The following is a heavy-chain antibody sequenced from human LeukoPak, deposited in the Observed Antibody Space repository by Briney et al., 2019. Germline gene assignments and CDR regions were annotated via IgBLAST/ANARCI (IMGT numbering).Heavy chain of an antibody. CDR1: GFTFSSYA. Sequence: PRGSLRLSCAASGFTFSSYAMSWVRQAPGKGLEWVAAISGSGGSTYYADSVKGRFTISSDNSKNTLYLQMNSLRAEDTAVYYCAKGSDYYDSSGYGPFDYWGQGTLVTVSS. J-gene: IGHJ4*02. V-gene: IGHV3-23*01. CDR2: ISGSGGST. D-gene: IGHD3-22*01. CDR3: AKGSDYYDSSGYGPFDY.